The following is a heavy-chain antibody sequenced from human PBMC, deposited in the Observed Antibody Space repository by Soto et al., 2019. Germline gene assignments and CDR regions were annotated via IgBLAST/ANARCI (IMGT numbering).Heavy chain of an antibody. J-gene: IGHJ4*02. D-gene: IGHD3-10*01. V-gene: IGHV4-61*01. CDR2: IYYSGST. Sequence: QVQLQESGPGLVKPSETLSLTCTVSGGSVSSGSYYWSWIRQPPGKGLEWIGYIYYSGSTNYNPSLKRRVTISVDTSKNQFSLKLSSVTAADTAVYYCARDGRFEELYYWGQGTLVTVSS. CDR3: ARDGRFEELYY. CDR1: GGSVSSGSYY.